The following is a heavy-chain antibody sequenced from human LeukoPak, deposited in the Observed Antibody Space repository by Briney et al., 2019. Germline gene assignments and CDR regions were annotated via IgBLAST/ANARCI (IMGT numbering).Heavy chain of an antibody. CDR2: INWNGSIT. V-gene: IGHV3-20*04. CDR1: GFTFDDFG. D-gene: IGHD1-1*01. CDR3: TRDETGIDY. Sequence: GGSLRLSCTPSGFTFDDFGLSWVRQAPGKGLEWVSSINWNGSITPYADSVRGRFTISRDNDKNYLYLQMTSLKVEDTALYYCTRDETGIDYWGQGTRVTVSS. J-gene: IGHJ4*02.